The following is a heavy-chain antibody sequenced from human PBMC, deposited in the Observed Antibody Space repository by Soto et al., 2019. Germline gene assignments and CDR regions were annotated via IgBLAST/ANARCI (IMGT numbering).Heavy chain of an antibody. D-gene: IGHD3-3*01. Sequence: QVQLVQSGAEVKKPGSSVKVSCKASGGTFSSYTISWVRQAPGQGLEWMGRIIPILGIANYAQKFQGRVTITADKSTSTAYMELSSLRSEDTAVYYCARGYDFWSGYQSISCFDPWGQETLVTVSS. CDR1: GGTFSSYT. V-gene: IGHV1-69*02. CDR3: ARGYDFWSGYQSISCFDP. CDR2: IIPILGIA. J-gene: IGHJ5*02.